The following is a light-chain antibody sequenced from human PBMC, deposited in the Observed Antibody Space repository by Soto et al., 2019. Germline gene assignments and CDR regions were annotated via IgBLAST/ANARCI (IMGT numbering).Light chain of an antibody. CDR1: QSISNY. CDR2: AAS. J-gene: IGKJ1*01. Sequence: DIPMTQSPSSLSASLGDRVTITCRASQSISNYLNWYQQKPGKAPKLLIYAASSLQSGVPSRFSGSGSGTDFSLTISSLQPEDFASYYCQQSYSAPRTFGQGTKVEIK. V-gene: IGKV1-39*01. CDR3: QQSYSAPRT.